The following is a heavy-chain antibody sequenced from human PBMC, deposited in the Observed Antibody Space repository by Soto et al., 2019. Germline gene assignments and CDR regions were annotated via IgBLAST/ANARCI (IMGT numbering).Heavy chain of an antibody. Sequence: GGSLRLSCAASGFTFSNAWMNWVRQAPGKGLEWVGRIKSKTDGGTTDYVAPVKGRFTISRDDSKNTLYLQMNSLKTEDTAVYYCTTDSPFEYYYDSSGYPRVRRSGFDYWGQGTLVTVSS. V-gene: IGHV3-15*07. CDR1: GFTFSNAW. CDR3: TTDSPFEYYYDSSGYPRVRRSGFDY. J-gene: IGHJ4*02. CDR2: IKSKTDGGTT. D-gene: IGHD3-22*01.